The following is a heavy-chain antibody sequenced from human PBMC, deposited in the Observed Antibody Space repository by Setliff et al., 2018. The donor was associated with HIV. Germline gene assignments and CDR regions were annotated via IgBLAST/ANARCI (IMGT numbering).Heavy chain of an antibody. Sequence: SVKVSCKASGGTFSRHAFSWVRQAPGQGLEWMGGIIPTFDTANYAQKFQGRVTITADKSTNTVYMELNSLRSEDTAMHYCARGVHSGGSGWYNWYFDLWGRGTQVTVSS. CDR1: GGTFSRHA. D-gene: IGHD6-19*01. J-gene: IGHJ2*01. CDR2: IIPTFDTA. V-gene: IGHV1-69*06. CDR3: ARGVHSGGSGWYNWYFDL.